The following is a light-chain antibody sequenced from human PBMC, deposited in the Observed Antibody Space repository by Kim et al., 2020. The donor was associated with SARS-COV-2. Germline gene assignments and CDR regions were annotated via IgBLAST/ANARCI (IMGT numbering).Light chain of an antibody. CDR3: GSYTSTNTRI. V-gene: IGLV2-14*03. CDR2: AVS. Sequence: GHSINISCTGTSSDVGGYDYVSWYQQYPGQAPQVIVYAVSRRPSGVSNRFSGSKSGSTASLTISGLRAEDEADYYCGSYTSTNTRIFGTGTKVTVL. J-gene: IGLJ1*01. CDR1: SSDVGGYDY.